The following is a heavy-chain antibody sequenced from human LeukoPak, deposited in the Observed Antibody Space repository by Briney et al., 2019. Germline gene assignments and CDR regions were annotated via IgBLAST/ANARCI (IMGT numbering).Heavy chain of an antibody. CDR2: IYSGGST. V-gene: IGHV3-53*01. D-gene: IGHD1-26*01. Sequence: PGGSLRLSCAASGLTVSSNYMSWVRQAPGKGLEWVSVIYSGGSTYYADSVKGRSTISRDNSKNTLYLQMNSLRAEDTAVYYCARDRIVGATTGYYYYGMDVWGQGTTVTVSS. CDR3: ARDRIVGATTGYYYYGMDV. J-gene: IGHJ6*02. CDR1: GLTVSSNY.